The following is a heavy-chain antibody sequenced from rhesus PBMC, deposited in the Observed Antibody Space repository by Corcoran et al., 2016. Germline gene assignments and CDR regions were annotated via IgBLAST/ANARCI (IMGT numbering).Heavy chain of an antibody. Sequence: QLQLQESGPGLVTPSETLSVTCAVSGGSLSSSYWSWIPQAPGQGREWIGYIYGSGSSGSTYYNPSLKSRVTMATDTAKNQFSLKLSSVTAADTAVYYGARDASIAAAGAFDFWGQGLRVTVSS. D-gene: IGHD6-25*01. CDR2: IYGSGSSGST. J-gene: IGHJ3*01. CDR3: ARDASIAAAGAFDF. CDR1: GGSLSSSY. V-gene: IGHV4-169*02.